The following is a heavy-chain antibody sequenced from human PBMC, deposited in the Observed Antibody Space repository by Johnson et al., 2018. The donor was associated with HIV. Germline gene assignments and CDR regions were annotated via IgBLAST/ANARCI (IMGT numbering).Heavy chain of an antibody. V-gene: IGHV3-NL1*01. CDR3: TTDAGDATTRHNVCDI. J-gene: IGHJ3*02. D-gene: IGHD5-24*01. Sequence: QVQLVESGGGVVQPGRSLRLSCAASGFTFSSYGMHWVRQAPGKGLEWVAGISGGGGSTYYADSVKGRFTISKDDSKNTVYLQMNSLNIEDTAVYYCTTDAGDATTRHNVCDIWGQGTMVTVSS. CDR2: ISGGGGST. CDR1: GFTFSSYG.